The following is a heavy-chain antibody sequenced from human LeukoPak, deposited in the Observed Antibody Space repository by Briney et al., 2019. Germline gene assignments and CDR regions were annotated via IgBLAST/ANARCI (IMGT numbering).Heavy chain of an antibody. V-gene: IGHV4-61*02. CDR3: ARSKGGWYASDY. J-gene: IGHJ4*02. D-gene: IGHD6-19*01. CDR2: IYTSGST. Sequence: SETLSLTCTVSGGSISSGSYYWSWIRQPAGKGLEWIGRIYTSGSTNYNPSLKSRVTISVDTSKNQFSLKVSSVTAADTAVYYCARSKGGWYASDYWGQGTLVIVSS. CDR1: GGSISSGSYY.